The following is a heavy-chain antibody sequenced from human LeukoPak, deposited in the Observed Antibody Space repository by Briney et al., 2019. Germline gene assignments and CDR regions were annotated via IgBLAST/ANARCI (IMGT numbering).Heavy chain of an antibody. J-gene: IGHJ5*02. V-gene: IGHV3-30*04. CDR1: GFTLSSYA. CDR3: ARARKVVAAPRCGIDP. D-gene: IGHD2-15*01. Sequence: GGSLRLSCAASGFTLSSYAMHWVRQAPGKGLEWVAVISYDGSNKYYADSVKGRFTISRDNSKNTLYLQMNSLRAEDTAVYYCARARKVVAAPRCGIDPWGQGTLVTVSS. CDR2: ISYDGSNK.